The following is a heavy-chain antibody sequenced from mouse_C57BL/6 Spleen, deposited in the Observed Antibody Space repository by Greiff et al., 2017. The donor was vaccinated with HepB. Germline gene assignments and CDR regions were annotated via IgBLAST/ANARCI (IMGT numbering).Heavy chain of an antibody. CDR2: ISDGGSYT. CDR3: ARGDYGNWFAY. Sequence: DVKLVESGGGLVKPGGSLKLSCAASGFTFSSYAMSWVRQTPEKRLEWVATISDGGSYTYYPDNVKGRFTISRDNAKNNLYLQMSHLKSEDTAMYYCARGDYGNWFAYWGQGTLVTVSA. D-gene: IGHD2-1*01. CDR1: GFTFSSYA. V-gene: IGHV5-4*03. J-gene: IGHJ3*01.